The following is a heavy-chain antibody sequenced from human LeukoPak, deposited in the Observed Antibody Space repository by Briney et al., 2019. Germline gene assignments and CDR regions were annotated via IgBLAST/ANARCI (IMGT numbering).Heavy chain of an antibody. CDR1: GYTFTGYY. Sequence: ASVKVSCKASGYTFTGYYMHWVRQAPGQGLEWMGWINPNSGGTNYAQKFQGRVTMTRDTSISTAYMELSRLRSDDTAVYYCARRVGSGGSGEAFDIWGQGTMVTVSS. D-gene: IGHD2-15*01. J-gene: IGHJ3*02. CDR2: INPNSGGT. V-gene: IGHV1-2*02. CDR3: ARRVGSGGSGEAFDI.